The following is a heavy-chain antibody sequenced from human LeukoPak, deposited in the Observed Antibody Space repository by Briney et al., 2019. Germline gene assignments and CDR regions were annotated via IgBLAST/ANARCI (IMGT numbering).Heavy chain of an antibody. V-gene: IGHV3-30*04. CDR2: ISIDGRNE. J-gene: IGHJ3*02. Sequence: VGSLRLSCAASGFTFNNYATQWVRQGPGKGWEWVDIISIDGRNEFYTDYVKGRFSISRDSSMVYLQMNSLRAEDTAVYYCAREGYYAFDIWGQGAMVTVSS. CDR1: GFTFNNYA. D-gene: IGHD3-22*01. CDR3: AREGYYAFDI.